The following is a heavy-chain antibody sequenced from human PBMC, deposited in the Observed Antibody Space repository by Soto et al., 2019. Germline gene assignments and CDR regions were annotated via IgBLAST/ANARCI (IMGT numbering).Heavy chain of an antibody. CDR1: GASISGFY. D-gene: IGHD5-12*01. CDR2: IYATGTT. CDR3: ARDLSGYDPKGMDV. J-gene: IGHJ6*02. V-gene: IGHV4-4*07. Sequence: PSETLSLTCTVSGASISGFYWSWIRKSAGKGLEWIGRIYATGTTDYNPSLKSRVMMSVDTSKKQFSLKLRSVTAADTAVYYCARDLSGYDPKGMDVWGQGTTVTVSS.